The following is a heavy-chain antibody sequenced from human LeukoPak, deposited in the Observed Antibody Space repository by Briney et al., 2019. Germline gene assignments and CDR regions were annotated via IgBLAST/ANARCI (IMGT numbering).Heavy chain of an antibody. Sequence: QPGRSLRLSCAASGFTLSSYAMSWVRQAPGKGLEWVSAISVSGNTYHADSVKGRFTISRDSSKNTLYLQMNRLRAEDAAVYYCAKAPVTTCSGAYCYPFDYWGQGTLVTVSS. CDR2: ISVSGNT. CDR1: GFTLSSYA. D-gene: IGHD2-21*01. CDR3: AKAPVTTCSGAYCYPFDY. J-gene: IGHJ4*02. V-gene: IGHV3-23*01.